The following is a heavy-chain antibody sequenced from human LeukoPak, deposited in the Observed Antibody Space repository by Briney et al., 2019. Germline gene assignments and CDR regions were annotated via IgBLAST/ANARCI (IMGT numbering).Heavy chain of an antibody. J-gene: IGHJ4*02. CDR2: INPSGGST. V-gene: IGHV1-46*01. CDR3: ASLLWWPEGY. Sequence: ASVKVSCKASGYTFTSYYMHWVRQAPGQGLEWMGIINPSGGSTSYAQKFQGRVTMTRDTSISTAYMELSRLRSDDTAMYYCASLLWWPEGYWGPGTLVTVSS. D-gene: IGHD2-21*01. CDR1: GYTFTSYY.